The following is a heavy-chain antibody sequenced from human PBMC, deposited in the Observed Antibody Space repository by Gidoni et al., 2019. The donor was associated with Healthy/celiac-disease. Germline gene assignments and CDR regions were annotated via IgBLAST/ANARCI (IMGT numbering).Heavy chain of an antibody. CDR3: AKTGKDSSSHYGIDY. V-gene: IGHV3-43*02. D-gene: IGHD6-13*01. Sequence: EVQLVESGGGVVQPGGSLRLSCAASGFTFDDYAMHWVRQAPGKGLEWVSLISGDGGSTYYADSVKGRFTISRDNSKNSLYLQMNSLRTEDTALYYCAKTGKDSSSHYGIDYWGQGTLVTVSS. CDR1: GFTFDDYA. CDR2: ISGDGGST. J-gene: IGHJ4*02.